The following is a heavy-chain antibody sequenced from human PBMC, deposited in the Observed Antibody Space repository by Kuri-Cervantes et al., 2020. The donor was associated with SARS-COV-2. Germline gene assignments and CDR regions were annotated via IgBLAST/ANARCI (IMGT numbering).Heavy chain of an antibody. CDR3: AKGGGSGSYSPLLGPFDY. CDR1: GVTFSNFV. CDR2: ISYVATNR. V-gene: IGHV3-30*18. J-gene: IGHJ4*02. D-gene: IGHD1-26*01. Sequence: GGSLRLLCAASGVTFSNFVMHWVRQAPGKGLEWVAVISYVATNRFYADSVKGRFTVSRDNAKNTLYLEMSGLRPEDAGVYFCAKGGGSGSYSPLLGPFDYWGQGTLVTVSS.